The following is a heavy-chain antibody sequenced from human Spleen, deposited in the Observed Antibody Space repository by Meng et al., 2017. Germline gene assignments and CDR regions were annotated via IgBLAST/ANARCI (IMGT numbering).Heavy chain of an antibody. D-gene: IGHD2-15*01. CDR3: ARELVVVAATPSSSFDY. J-gene: IGHJ4*02. CDR2: INHSGST. V-gene: IGHV4-34*01. Sequence: SQTLSLTCVVSGGSFSDYYWSWIRQPPGKGLEWIGEINHSGSTNYNPSLESRATISVDTSQNNLSLKLSSVTAADTAVYYCARELVVVAATPSSSFDYWGQGTLVTVSS. CDR1: GGSFSDYY.